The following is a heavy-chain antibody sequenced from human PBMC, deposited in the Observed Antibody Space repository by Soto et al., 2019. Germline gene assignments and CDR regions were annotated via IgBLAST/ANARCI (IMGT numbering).Heavy chain of an antibody. V-gene: IGHV1-2*04. CDR3: ARDLILYGDYDYYYYGMDV. CDR2: INPNSGGT. CDR1: GYTFTGYY. Sequence: ASVKVSCKASGYTFTGYYIHWVRQAPGQGLEWMGWINPNSGGTNYAQKFQGWVTMTRDTSISTAYMELSRLRSDDTAVYYCARDLILYGDYDYYYYGMDVWGQGTTVTVSS. J-gene: IGHJ6*02. D-gene: IGHD4-17*01.